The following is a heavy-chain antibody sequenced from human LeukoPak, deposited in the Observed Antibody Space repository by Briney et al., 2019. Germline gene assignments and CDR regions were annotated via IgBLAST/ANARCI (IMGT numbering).Heavy chain of an antibody. Sequence: SETLSLTCTVSGGSISSYCWSWIRQPPGKGLEWIGYIYYSGSTNYNPSLKSRVTISVDTSKNQSSLKLSSVPAADTAVYYCARAPFYGDYPPTYGMDVWGQGTTVTVSS. CDR2: IYYSGST. CDR1: GGSISSYC. V-gene: IGHV4-59*01. D-gene: IGHD4-17*01. CDR3: ARAPFYGDYPPTYGMDV. J-gene: IGHJ6*02.